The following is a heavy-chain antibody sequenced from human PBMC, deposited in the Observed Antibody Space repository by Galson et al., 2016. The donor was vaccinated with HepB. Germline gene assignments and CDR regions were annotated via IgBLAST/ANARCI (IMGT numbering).Heavy chain of an antibody. CDR1: GASISSGSHY. D-gene: IGHD2/OR15-2a*01. V-gene: IGHV4-31*03. CDR2: ISYSGNA. CDR3: ARDQRIGDGYDT. Sequence: TLSLTCSVSGASISSGSHYWTWIRQHPGKGLEWIGCISYSGNAYYNPSLKSRLTISLDTSKNQFSLKLTSVTAADTAVYYCARDQRIGDGYDTWGQGTMVTVSS. J-gene: IGHJ3*02.